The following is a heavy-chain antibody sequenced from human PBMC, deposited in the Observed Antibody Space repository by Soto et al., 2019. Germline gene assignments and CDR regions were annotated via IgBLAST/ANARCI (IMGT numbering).Heavy chain of an antibody. Sequence: EVQLLESGGGLVQPGGSLRLSCAASGFIFSNYAMNWVRQAPGKGLEWFSAVGGNGLDTYYADSVKGRFTISRDNSKNTLYLQMNSLRAEDTAVYYCAGRTGYPFDYWGQGTLVTVSS. CDR3: AGRTGYPFDY. J-gene: IGHJ4*02. D-gene: IGHD3-9*01. CDR1: GFIFSNYA. CDR2: VGGNGLDT. V-gene: IGHV3-23*01.